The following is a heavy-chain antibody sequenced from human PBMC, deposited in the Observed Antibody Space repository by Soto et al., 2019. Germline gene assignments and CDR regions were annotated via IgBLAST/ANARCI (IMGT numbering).Heavy chain of an antibody. J-gene: IGHJ4*02. CDR3: ARELYCYDSSGHFDY. CDR1: SGSISSSNW. Sequence: SETLSLTCAVSSGSISSSNWWSWVRQPPGKGLEWIGEIYHSGSTNYNPSLKSRVTISVDTSKNQFSLKLSSVTAADTAVYYCARELYCYDSSGHFDYWGQGTLVPVSS. CDR2: IYHSGST. V-gene: IGHV4-4*02. D-gene: IGHD3-22*01.